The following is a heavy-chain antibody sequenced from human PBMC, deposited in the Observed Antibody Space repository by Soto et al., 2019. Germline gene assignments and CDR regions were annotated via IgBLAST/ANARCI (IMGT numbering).Heavy chain of an antibody. Sequence: GGSLRLSCAASGFTFSSYAMNWVRQAPGKGLEWVAVISYDGSNKYYADSVKGRFTISRDNSKNTLYLQMNSLRAEDTAVYYCARDITIVGVASYYFDYWGQGTLVTVSS. CDR3: ARDITIVGVASYYFDY. CDR2: ISYDGSNK. CDR1: GFTFSSYA. D-gene: IGHD3-3*01. V-gene: IGHV3-30*03. J-gene: IGHJ4*02.